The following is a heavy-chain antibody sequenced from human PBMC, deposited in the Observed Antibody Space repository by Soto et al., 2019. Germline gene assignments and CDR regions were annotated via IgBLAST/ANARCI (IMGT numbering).Heavy chain of an antibody. CDR2: ISYDGSNK. J-gene: IGHJ4*02. D-gene: IGHD6-19*01. CDR3: ARDPSSRIAVAGPLFDY. CDR1: GFTFSSYA. V-gene: IGHV3-30-3*01. Sequence: GGSLRLSCAASGFTFSSYAMHWVRQAPGKGLEWVAVISYDGSNKYYADSVKGRFTISGDNSKNTLYLQMNSLRAEDTAVYYCARDPSSRIAVAGPLFDYCGQGTLVTVSS.